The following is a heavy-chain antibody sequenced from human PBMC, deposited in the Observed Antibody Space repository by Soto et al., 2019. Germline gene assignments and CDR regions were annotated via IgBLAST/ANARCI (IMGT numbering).Heavy chain of an antibody. CDR3: ASYCGGDCYEVY. Sequence: QVQLQQWGAGLLKPSETLSLTCAVYGGSFSGYYWSWIRQPPGKGLEWIGEINHSGSTNYNPSLKRRVTISVDTSKNQFSLKLSSVTAADTAVYYCASYCGGDCYEVYWGQGTLVTVSS. CDR2: INHSGST. J-gene: IGHJ4*02. CDR1: GGSFSGYY. D-gene: IGHD2-21*02. V-gene: IGHV4-34*01.